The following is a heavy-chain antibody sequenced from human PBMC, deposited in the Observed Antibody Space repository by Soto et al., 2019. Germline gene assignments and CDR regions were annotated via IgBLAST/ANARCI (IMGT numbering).Heavy chain of an antibody. CDR3: AKGRTNYYDSSGNPYSFDY. V-gene: IGHV3-23*01. J-gene: IGHJ4*02. CDR1: GFTFSSFA. CDR2: ISGSGGST. Sequence: GGSLRLSCAASGFTFSSFAMSWFRQAPGKGLEWVSGISGSGGSTYYADSVKGRFTISRDNSKNTLYLQMNSLRAEDTAVYYCAKGRTNYYDSSGNPYSFDYWGQGTLVTVSS. D-gene: IGHD3-22*01.